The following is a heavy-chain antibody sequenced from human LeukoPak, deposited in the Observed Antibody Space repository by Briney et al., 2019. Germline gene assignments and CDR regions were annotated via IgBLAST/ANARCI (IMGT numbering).Heavy chain of an antibody. CDR1: GFTFDDYA. Sequence: QTGGSLRLSCAASGFTFDDYAMHWVRQAPGKGLEWVSGISWNSGSIGYADSVKGRFTISRDNAKNSLYLQMNSLRAKDTALYYCAKDIAAAGTCFDYWGQGTLVTVSS. V-gene: IGHV3-9*01. J-gene: IGHJ4*02. D-gene: IGHD6-13*01. CDR3: AKDIAAAGTCFDY. CDR2: ISWNSGSI.